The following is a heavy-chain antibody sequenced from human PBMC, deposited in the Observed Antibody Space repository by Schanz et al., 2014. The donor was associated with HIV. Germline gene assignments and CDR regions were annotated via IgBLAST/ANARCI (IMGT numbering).Heavy chain of an antibody. J-gene: IGHJ6*02. CDR2: IIPLFGAT. CDR3: ARFRTSSSSFYFYYYGLDV. Sequence: QVQLVQSGAEVKKPGSSVKISCKASGDSFSNLGINWVRQAPGQGLQWMGGIIPLFGATNYAPKFQDRVTIIADDAASTAYMELNSLRSEDTAVYYCARFRTSSSSFYFYYYGLDVWGQGTTVAVSS. D-gene: IGHD6-6*01. V-gene: IGHV1-69*01. CDR1: GDSFSNLG.